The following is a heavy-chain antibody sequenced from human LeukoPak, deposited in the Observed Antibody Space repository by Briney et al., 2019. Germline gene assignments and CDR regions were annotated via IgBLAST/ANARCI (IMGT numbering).Heavy chain of an antibody. CDR1: GGSISSSSYY. CDR2: MYYSGST. J-gene: IGHJ5*02. D-gene: IGHD3-3*01. Sequence: SETLSLTCTVSGGSISSSSYYWGWIRQPPGKGLEWIGSMYYSGSTYYNPSLKSRVTISVDTSKNQFSLKLSSVTAADTAVYYCARAYYDFWSGYSGHNWFDPWGQGTLVTVSS. CDR3: ARAYYDFWSGYSGHNWFDP. V-gene: IGHV4-39*07.